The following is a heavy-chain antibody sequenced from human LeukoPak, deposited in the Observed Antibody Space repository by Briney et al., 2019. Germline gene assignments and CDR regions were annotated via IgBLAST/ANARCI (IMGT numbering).Heavy chain of an antibody. CDR1: GFTFSDYY. D-gene: IGHD6-6*01. J-gene: IGHJ4*02. V-gene: IGHV3-11*01. CDR2: ISSSGSTI. CDR3: AKEDISIAAPEGPFDY. Sequence: GGSLRLSCAASGFTFSDYYMSWIRQAPGKGLEWVSYISSSGSTIYYADSVKGRFTISRDNSKNTLYLQMNSLRAEDTAVYYCAKEDISIAAPEGPFDYWGQGTLVTVSS.